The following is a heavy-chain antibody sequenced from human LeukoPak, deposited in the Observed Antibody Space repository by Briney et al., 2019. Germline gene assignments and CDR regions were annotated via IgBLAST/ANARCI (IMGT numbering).Heavy chain of an antibody. J-gene: IGHJ4*02. D-gene: IGHD3-10*01. CDR1: GGSISSYY. CDR3: ALYGSGSYNFDS. CDR2: IYYSGST. Sequence: SETLSLTCSVSGGSISSYYWSWIRQPPGKGLEWIGYIYYSGSTNYNPSLKSRVTISVDTSKNQFSLKLTSVTAADTAAYYCALYGSGSYNFDSWGQGTLVTVSS. V-gene: IGHV4-59*08.